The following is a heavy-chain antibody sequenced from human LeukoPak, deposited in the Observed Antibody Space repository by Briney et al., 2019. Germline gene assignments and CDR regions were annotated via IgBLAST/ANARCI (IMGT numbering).Heavy chain of an antibody. D-gene: IGHD6-13*01. J-gene: IGHJ4*02. CDR2: ISSSSSYI. CDR3: ARDHSSSWTYYFDY. CDR1: GFTFSSYS. V-gene: IGHV3-21*01. Sequence: PGGSLRPSCAASGFTFSSYSMNWVRQAPGKGLEWVSSISSSSSYIYYADSVKGRFTISRDNAKNSLYLQMNSLRAEDTAVYYCARDHSSSWTYYFDYWGQGTLVTVSS.